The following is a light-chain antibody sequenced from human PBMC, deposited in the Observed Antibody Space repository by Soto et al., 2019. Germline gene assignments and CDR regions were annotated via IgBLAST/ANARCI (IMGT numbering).Light chain of an antibody. V-gene: IGKV4-1*01. CDR1: QSVLYSSDNKNY. CDR2: WAS. Sequence: DIVMTQSPDSLAVSLGERATINCKSSQSVLYSSDNKNYLAWYQQKPGQPPKLLIYWASTRESGVPDRFSGSGSGTDFTLTISRLQAEDVAVYYCQQYVTTPWTFGQGTKVEIK. CDR3: QQYVTTPWT. J-gene: IGKJ1*01.